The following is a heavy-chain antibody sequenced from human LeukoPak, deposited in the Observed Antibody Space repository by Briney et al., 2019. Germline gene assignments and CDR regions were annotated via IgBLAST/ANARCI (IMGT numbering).Heavy chain of an antibody. V-gene: IGHV3-23*01. CDR1: GFPFSSSA. Sequence: GGSLRLSCAASGFPFSSSAMTWVRQAPEKGLECVSATSANAASTYYADSVRGRFTISRDNSKDTLYLQMNSLRAEDTAVYYCARDDYGDYKYFQHWGQGTLVTVSS. CDR2: TSANAAST. CDR3: ARDDYGDYKYFQH. D-gene: IGHD4-17*01. J-gene: IGHJ1*01.